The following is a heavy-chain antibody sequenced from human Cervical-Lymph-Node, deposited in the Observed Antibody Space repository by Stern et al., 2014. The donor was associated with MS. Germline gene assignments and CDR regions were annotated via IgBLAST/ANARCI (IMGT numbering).Heavy chain of an antibody. CDR1: GFTFSLYD. CDR3: AKDPRIYDSSGYLDA. CDR2: ISYDGDNK. J-gene: IGHJ5*02. Sequence: QVQLVESGGGVVQPGRSLRLSCAASGFTFSLYDMHWVRQAPGKGLEWVAVISYDGDNKFYTDSVKGRFTISRDSSKRTLSLQLNSLRPEDTAIYYCAKDPRIYDSSGYLDAWGQGTLVTVSS. D-gene: IGHD3-22*01. V-gene: IGHV3-30*18.